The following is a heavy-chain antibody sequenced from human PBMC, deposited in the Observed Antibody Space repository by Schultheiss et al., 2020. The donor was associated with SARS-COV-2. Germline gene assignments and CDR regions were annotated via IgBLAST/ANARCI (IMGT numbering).Heavy chain of an antibody. CDR1: GSTFSSYW. CDR3: ARDRLEWLSYYGMDV. D-gene: IGHD3-3*01. J-gene: IGHJ6*02. CDR2: IWYDGSNK. V-gene: IGHV3-33*08. Sequence: GGSLRLSCAASGSTFSSYWMHWVRQAPGKGLEWVAVIWYDGSNKYYADSVKGRFTISRDNSKNTLYLQMNSLRAEDTAVYYCARDRLEWLSYYGMDVWGQGTTVTVSS.